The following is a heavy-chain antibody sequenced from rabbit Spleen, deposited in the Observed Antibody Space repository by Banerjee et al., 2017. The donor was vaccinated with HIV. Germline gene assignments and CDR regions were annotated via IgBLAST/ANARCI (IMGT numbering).Heavy chain of an antibody. CDR1: GFAFTTYY. CDR3: ARDYNSGWDL. J-gene: IGHJ4*01. V-gene: IGHV1S7*01. CDR2: IDPVFGIA. Sequence: QLVESGGGLVQPGGSLTLSCKASGFAFTTYYMSWVRQAPGKGLEWIGSIDPVFGIANYASWVNGRFTISRDNAQNTVDLKINSLTAADTATYFCARDYNSGWDLWGPGTLVTVS. D-gene: IGHD4-1*01.